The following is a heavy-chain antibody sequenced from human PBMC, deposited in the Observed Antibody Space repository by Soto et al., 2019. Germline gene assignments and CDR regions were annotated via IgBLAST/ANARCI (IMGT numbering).Heavy chain of an antibody. J-gene: IGHJ4*02. CDR2: MFYSGSS. V-gene: IGHV4-39*01. D-gene: IGHD5-12*01. Sequence: PSETLSLTCNVSGDSISGSTYYWGWIRQPPGKGLEWIGSMFYSGSSYHSPSLKNRVTISVDMSKNQLSLKLTSVTAADTAVYYCARHEGWYGGYPANWGQGTLVTVSS. CDR3: ARHEGWYGGYPAN. CDR1: GDSISGSTYY.